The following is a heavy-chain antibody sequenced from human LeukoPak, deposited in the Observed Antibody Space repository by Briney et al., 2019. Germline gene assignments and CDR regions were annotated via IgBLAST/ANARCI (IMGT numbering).Heavy chain of an antibody. D-gene: IGHD6-19*01. CDR2: MNPNSGVT. CDR3: ARDLRLAVSGTSGFDI. CDR1: GYTFTGYY. Sequence: ASVTVSCKASGYTFTGYYMHWVRQAPGQGLEWMGWMNPNSGVTNYAQKFQVRVTMTGDTSISTAYMELSRLRSDDTAVYYCARDLRLAVSGTSGFDIWGQGTVVTVSS. J-gene: IGHJ3*02. V-gene: IGHV1-2*02.